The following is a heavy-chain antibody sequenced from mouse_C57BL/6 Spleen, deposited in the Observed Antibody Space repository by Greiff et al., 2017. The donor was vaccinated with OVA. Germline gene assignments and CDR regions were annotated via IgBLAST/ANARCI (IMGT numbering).Heavy chain of an antibody. V-gene: IGHV1-69*01. CDR2: IDPSDSYT. D-gene: IGHD1-1*01. Sequence: QVQLQQPGAELVMPGASVKLSCQASGYTFPSYWMHWVKQRPGQGLEWIGEIDPSDSYTNYNQKFKGKSTLTVDKSSSTAYMQLSSLTSEDSAVYYCARRGYGSSHYAMDYWGQGTSVTVSS. CDR1: GYTFPSYW. CDR3: ARRGYGSSHYAMDY. J-gene: IGHJ4*01.